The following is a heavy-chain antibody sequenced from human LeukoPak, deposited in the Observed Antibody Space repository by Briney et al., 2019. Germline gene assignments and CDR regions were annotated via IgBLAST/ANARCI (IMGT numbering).Heavy chain of an antibody. CDR3: ARECPDSHSSWSENDGFDV. V-gene: IGHV4-39*07. J-gene: IGHJ3*01. CDR1: GDSISSRGYY. Sequence: SETLSLTCTVSGDSISSRGYYWGWIRQPPGKGLEWIGHMYYSGSTYYNPSLKSRVTISLDTSKNQFSLKLSSLTAADTAVYYCARECPDSHSSWSENDGFDVWGQGTMVTVSS. CDR2: MYYSGST. D-gene: IGHD6-13*01.